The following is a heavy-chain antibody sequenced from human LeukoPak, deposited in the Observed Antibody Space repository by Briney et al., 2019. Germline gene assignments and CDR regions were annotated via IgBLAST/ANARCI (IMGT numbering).Heavy chain of an antibody. V-gene: IGHV3-30*19. D-gene: IGHD4-17*01. CDR2: ISYDGSNT. CDR3: ARVGTVTNFDY. CDR1: GFTFSSYG. Sequence: GGSLRLSCAASGFTFSSYGMHWVRQAPGKGLEWVAVISYDGSNTYYADSVKGRFTISRDNSKNTLSLQMNSLRPEDTAVYYCARVGTVTNFDYWGQGTLVTVSS. J-gene: IGHJ4*02.